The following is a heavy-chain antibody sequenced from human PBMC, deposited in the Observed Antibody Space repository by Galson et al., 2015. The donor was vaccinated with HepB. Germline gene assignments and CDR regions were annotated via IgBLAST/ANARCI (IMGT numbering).Heavy chain of an antibody. J-gene: IGHJ4*02. V-gene: IGHV3-48*01. D-gene: IGHD3-10*01. Sequence: SLRLSCAASGFTFSSYSMNWVRQAPGKGLEWVSYISSSSSTIYYADSVKGRFTISRDNAKNSLYLQMNSLRAEDTAVYYCAREGLLWFGESSQFDYWGQGTLVTVSS. CDR1: GFTFSSYS. CDR2: ISSSSSTI. CDR3: AREGLLWFGESSQFDY.